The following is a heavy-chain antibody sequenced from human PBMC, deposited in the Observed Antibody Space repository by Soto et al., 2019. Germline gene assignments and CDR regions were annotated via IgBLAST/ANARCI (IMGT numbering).Heavy chain of an antibody. CDR3: ARLHIAAAGKVDY. CDR2: INHSGST. D-gene: IGHD6-13*01. V-gene: IGHV4-34*01. J-gene: IGHJ4*02. Sequence: ASETLSLTCAVSGGSFSGYYWSWIRQPPGKGLEWIGEINHSGSTNYNPSLKSRVTISVDTSKNQFSLKLSSVTAADTAVYYCARLHIAAAGKVDYWGQGTLVTVSS. CDR1: GGSFSGYY.